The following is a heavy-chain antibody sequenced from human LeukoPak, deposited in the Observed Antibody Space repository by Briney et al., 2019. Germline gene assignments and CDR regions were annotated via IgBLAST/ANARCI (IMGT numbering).Heavy chain of an antibody. J-gene: IGHJ4*02. CDR1: GYSITELS. D-gene: IGHD3-9*01. CDR3: ATGTHYDLLPY. CDR2: FDPGSGEI. V-gene: IGHV1-24*01. Sequence: GASVKVSCKVSGYSITELSTHWVRQAPGKGLEWMGGFDPGSGEIIYEQKFQGRVTMTEDTSTDTAYMELCSLRSEDTALYYCATGTHYDLLPYWGQGTLVTVSS.